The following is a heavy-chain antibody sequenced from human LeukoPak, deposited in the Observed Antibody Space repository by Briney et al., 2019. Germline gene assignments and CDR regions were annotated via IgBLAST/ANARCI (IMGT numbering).Heavy chain of an antibody. CDR3: AREQGGENYGMDV. Sequence: GGSLRLSCAASGFTVSSNYMSWVRQAPGKGLEWVSVIYSGGSTYYADSVKGRFTISRDNSKNTLYLQMNSLRAEDTAVYYCAREQGGENYGMDVWGQGTTVTVSS. J-gene: IGHJ6*02. CDR1: GFTVSSNY. D-gene: IGHD3-10*01. V-gene: IGHV3-53*01. CDR2: IYSGGST.